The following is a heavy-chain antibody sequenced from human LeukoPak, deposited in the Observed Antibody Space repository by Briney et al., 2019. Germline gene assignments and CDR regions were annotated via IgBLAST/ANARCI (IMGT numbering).Heavy chain of an antibody. CDR2: IYYSGDS. Sequence: PSETLSLTCTVSGGSISSSNYYWGWIRQPPGKGLEWIGTIYYSGDSYYNPSLKSRASISVDTSKNRFSLKLNSVTAADTAVYFCARHENIIIVPTAHAFDYWGQGSLVTVSP. J-gene: IGHJ4*02. CDR1: GGSISSSNYY. D-gene: IGHD2/OR15-2a*01. V-gene: IGHV4-39*01. CDR3: ARHENIIIVPTAHAFDY.